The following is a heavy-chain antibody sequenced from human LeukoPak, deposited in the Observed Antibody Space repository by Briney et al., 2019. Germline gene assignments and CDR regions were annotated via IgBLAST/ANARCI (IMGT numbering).Heavy chain of an antibody. V-gene: IGHV3-7*01. CDR3: ARDRSGSPEGDAFDI. J-gene: IGHJ3*02. Sequence: GGSLRLSCAASGFTFSSYWMSWVRQAPGKGLEWVANIKQDGSEKYYVDSVKGRFTISRDNAKNSLYLQMNSLRAEDTAVYYCARDRSGSPEGDAFDIWGQGTMVTVSS. CDR2: IKQDGSEK. CDR1: GFTFSSYW. D-gene: IGHD1-26*01.